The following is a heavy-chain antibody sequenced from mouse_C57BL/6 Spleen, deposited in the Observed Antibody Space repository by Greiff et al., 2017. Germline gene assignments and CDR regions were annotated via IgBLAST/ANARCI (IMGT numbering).Heavy chain of an antibody. V-gene: IGHV1-15*01. CDR1: GYTFTDYE. Sequence: VQLQQSGAELVRPGASVTLSCKASGYTFTDYEMHWVKQTPVHGLEWIGAIDPETGGTAYNQKFKGKAIRTADKSSSTAYMELRSLTSEDSAVYYCTRGGYYDYGGDYAMDYWGQGTSVTVSA. D-gene: IGHD2-4*01. CDR2: IDPETGGT. J-gene: IGHJ4*01. CDR3: TRGGYYDYGGDYAMDY.